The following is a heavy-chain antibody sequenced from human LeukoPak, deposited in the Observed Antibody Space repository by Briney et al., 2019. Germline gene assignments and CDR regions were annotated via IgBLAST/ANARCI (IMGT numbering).Heavy chain of an antibody. CDR1: GFTFSTYA. Sequence: GGSLRLSCAASGFTFSTYAMNWVRQAPGKVLEWVSTISGSGGTPHYADSVKGRFTISRDNSKNTLHLQMNSLRAEDTAVYYCAKGGDLITYFDYWGQGTLVTVSS. J-gene: IGHJ4*02. CDR3: AKGGDLITYFDY. CDR2: ISGSGGTP. D-gene: IGHD3-16*01. V-gene: IGHV3-23*01.